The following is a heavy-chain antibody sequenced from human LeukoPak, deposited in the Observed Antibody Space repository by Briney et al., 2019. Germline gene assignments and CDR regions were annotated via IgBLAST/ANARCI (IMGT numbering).Heavy chain of an antibody. CDR3: ARRRADYYGSPACFDY. CDR2: ISGSGHGT. D-gene: IGHD3-10*01. V-gene: IGHV3-23*01. J-gene: IGHJ4*02. CDR1: GFTFSNYG. Sequence: GGTLRLSCAASGFTFSNYGMAWVRPVPGKGLEWVSAISGSGHGTYYTDSVKGRFTISRDNSKNTLYLQMNSLRAEDTAVYYCARRRADYYGSPACFDYWGRGTLVTVSS.